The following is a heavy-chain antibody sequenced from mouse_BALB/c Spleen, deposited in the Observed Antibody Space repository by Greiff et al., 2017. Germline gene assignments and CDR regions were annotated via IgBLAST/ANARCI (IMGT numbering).Heavy chain of an antibody. CDR3: ARDRGIYYGYDGYAMDY. CDR1: GFSLTSYG. D-gene: IGHD2-2*01. Sequence: VKLVESGPGLVAPSQSLSITCTVSGFSLTSYGVHWVRQPPGKGLEWLGVIWAGGSTNYNSALMSRLSISKDNSKSQVFLKMNSLQTDDTAMYYCARDRGIYYGYDGYAMDYWGQGTSVTVSS. V-gene: IGHV2-9*02. CDR2: IWAGGST. J-gene: IGHJ4*01.